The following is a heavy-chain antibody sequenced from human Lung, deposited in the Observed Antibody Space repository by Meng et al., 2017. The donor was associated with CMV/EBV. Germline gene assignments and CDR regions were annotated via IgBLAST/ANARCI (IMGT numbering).Heavy chain of an antibody. CDR2: ISYTGYI. D-gene: IGHD1-1*01. CDR1: GSSISSNY. V-gene: IGHV4-59*01. Sequence: SETLSLXCTVSGSSISSNYWSWSRRPPGKGLEYIGSISYTGYIEYNPSLKGRVTISLDTSKNHFSLKLTSVTAADTAMYYCAGPDDMASSPHDPFDMWGQGTMVXVSS. CDR3: AGPDDMASSPHDPFDM. J-gene: IGHJ3*02.